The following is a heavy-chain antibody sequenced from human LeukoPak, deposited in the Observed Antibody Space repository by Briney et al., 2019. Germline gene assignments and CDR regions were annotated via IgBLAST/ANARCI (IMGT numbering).Heavy chain of an antibody. Sequence: GGSLRLSCAVSGFTFSSYSMNWVRQAPGKGLEWVPSITSNSSYIYYADSVKGRFTISRDNAKNSLYLQMNSLRAEDTAVYYCARDLTVTSTCWFDRWGQGTLVTVSS. CDR2: ITSNSSYI. J-gene: IGHJ5*02. D-gene: IGHD4-11*01. V-gene: IGHV3-21*01. CDR3: ARDLTVTSTCWFDR. CDR1: GFTFSSYS.